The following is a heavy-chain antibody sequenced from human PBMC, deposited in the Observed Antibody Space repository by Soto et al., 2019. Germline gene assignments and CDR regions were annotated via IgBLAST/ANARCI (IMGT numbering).Heavy chain of an antibody. J-gene: IGHJ5*02. Sequence: SETLSLTCTVSGGSISSGGYYWSWIRQHPGKGLEWIGYIYYSGSTYYNPSLKSRVTISVDTSKNQFSLKLSSVTAADTAVYYCARGDYYYDSSGKDDNWFDPWGQGTLVTVS. D-gene: IGHD3-22*01. V-gene: IGHV4-31*03. CDR3: ARGDYYYDSSGKDDNWFDP. CDR1: GGSISSGGYY. CDR2: IYYSGST.